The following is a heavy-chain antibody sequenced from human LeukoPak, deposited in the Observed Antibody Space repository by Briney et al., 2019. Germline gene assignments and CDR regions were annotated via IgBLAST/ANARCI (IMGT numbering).Heavy chain of an antibody. Sequence: GGSLRLSCAASGFTFSSYWMHWVRQAPGKGLVWVSRINSDGSSTSYADSVKGRFTISRDNAKNTLYLQMNSLRAEDTAVYYCARARGGIAVFDYWGQGTLVTVSS. CDR2: INSDGSST. CDR1: GFTFSSYW. D-gene: IGHD6-19*01. CDR3: ARARGGIAVFDY. V-gene: IGHV3-74*01. J-gene: IGHJ4*02.